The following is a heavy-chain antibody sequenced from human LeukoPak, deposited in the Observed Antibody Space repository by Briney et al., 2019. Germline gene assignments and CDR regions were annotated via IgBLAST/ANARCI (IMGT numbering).Heavy chain of an antibody. CDR3: ARVAAVAASFDY. J-gene: IGHJ4*02. CDR2: INPNSGGT. Sequence: ASVKVSCKASGGTFSSYAISWVRQAPGQGLEWMGWINPNSGGTNYAQKFQGWVTMTRDTSISTAYMELSRLRSDDTAVYYCARVAAVAASFDYWGQGTLVTVSS. CDR1: GGTFSSYA. D-gene: IGHD6-19*01. V-gene: IGHV1-2*04.